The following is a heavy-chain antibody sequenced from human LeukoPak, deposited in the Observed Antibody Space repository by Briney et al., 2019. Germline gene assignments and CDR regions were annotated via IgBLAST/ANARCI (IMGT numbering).Heavy chain of an antibody. CDR2: ISCSSSTI. V-gene: IGHV3-48*04. CDR1: GFTFSSYN. CDR3: ARATGTQYSSSWYAYYYYYMDV. Sequence: PGGSLRLSCAASGFTFSSYNMSWVRQPPGKGLEWVSYISCSSSTIYYADSVKGRFTISRDNAKNSLYLQMNSLRAEDTAVYYCARATGTQYSSSWYAYYYYYMDVWGKGTTVTVSS. D-gene: IGHD6-13*01. J-gene: IGHJ6*03.